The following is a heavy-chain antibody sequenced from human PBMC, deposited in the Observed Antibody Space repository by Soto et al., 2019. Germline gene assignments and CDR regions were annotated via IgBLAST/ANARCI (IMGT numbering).Heavy chain of an antibody. V-gene: IGHV4-39*01. CDR2: MFYSGST. J-gene: IGHJ4*02. Sequence: LSLTCTVSGDSISSSSYYWVWIRQPPGKGLEWIGSMFYSGSTYYNASLQSRVTISVDTSKNQFSLKLSSVTAADTAIYYCARHTGSSGYDWAIDYWGQGTLVTVSS. CDR1: GDSISSSSYY. D-gene: IGHD5-12*01. CDR3: ARHTGSSGYDWAIDY.